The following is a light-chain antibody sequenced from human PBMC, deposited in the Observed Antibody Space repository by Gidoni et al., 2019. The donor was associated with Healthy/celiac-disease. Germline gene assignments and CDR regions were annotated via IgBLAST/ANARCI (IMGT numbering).Light chain of an antibody. CDR2: AAS. CDR1: HGISSY. V-gene: IGKV1-8*01. Sequence: AIRITQSPSPLSASTADSVTITCRASHGISSYLAWYQQQPGNAPKLLNYAASPLQSWVPSRFSGSGSGTDFTLTISCLQSEDFATYYCQQYYSYPLTFGGGTKVEIK. J-gene: IGKJ4*01. CDR3: QQYYSYPLT.